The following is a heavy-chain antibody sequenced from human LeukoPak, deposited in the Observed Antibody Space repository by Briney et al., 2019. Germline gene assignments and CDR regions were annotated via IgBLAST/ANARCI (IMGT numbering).Heavy chain of an antibody. CDR3: ASDYDFWSGSHYYYYYGMDV. V-gene: IGHV3-30-3*01. Sequence: PGGSLRLSCAASGFTFSSYAMHWVRQAPGKGLEWVAVISYDGSNKYYADSVKGRFTISRDNSKNTLYLQMNSLRAEDTAVYYCASDYDFWSGSHYYYYYGMDVWGQGTTVTVSS. D-gene: IGHD3-3*01. J-gene: IGHJ6*02. CDR1: GFTFSSYA. CDR2: ISYDGSNK.